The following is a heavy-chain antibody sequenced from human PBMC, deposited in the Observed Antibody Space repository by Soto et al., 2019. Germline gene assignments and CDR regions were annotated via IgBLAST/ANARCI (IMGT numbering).Heavy chain of an antibody. CDR1: GFTFSSYE. CDR3: ARDGIAVAGTKIKTNYYYGMDV. V-gene: IGHV3-48*03. Sequence: EVQLVESGGGLVQPGGSLRLSCAASGFTFSSYEMNWVRQAPGKGLEWVSYISSSGSTIYYAESVKGRFTISRDNAKNSLYLQMNSLRAEDTAVYYCARDGIAVAGTKIKTNYYYGMDVWGQGTTVTVSS. J-gene: IGHJ6*02. CDR2: ISSSGSTI. D-gene: IGHD6-19*01.